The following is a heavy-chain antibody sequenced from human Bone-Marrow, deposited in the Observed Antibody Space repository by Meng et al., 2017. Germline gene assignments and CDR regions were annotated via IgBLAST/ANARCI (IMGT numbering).Heavy chain of an antibody. CDR2: LGGGDDI. V-gene: IGHV3-23*01. D-gene: IGHD3-10*01. Sequence: GGSLRLSCAASGFTFSTYAMSWVRQAPGKGLEWVSGLGGGDDIFYADSVKGRFTISRDNSKNTLYLQMNSLRAEDTAVYYCARDAYYYVSGDLNWFDPWGQGTLVTVSS. CDR3: ARDAYYYVSGDLNWFDP. CDR1: GFTFSTYA. J-gene: IGHJ5*02.